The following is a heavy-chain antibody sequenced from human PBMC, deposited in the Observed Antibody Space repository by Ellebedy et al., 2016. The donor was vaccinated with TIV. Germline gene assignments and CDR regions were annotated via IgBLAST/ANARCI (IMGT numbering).Heavy chain of an antibody. CDR1: GGSISSRSYC. D-gene: IGHD1-1*01. Sequence: SETLSLXXAVSGGSISSRSYCWGWIRQPPGKGVEWIGTTSSSGSSYNNPSLKSRVTISVDTSTNQFSLKVKSVTAAETAVYYCARDYNWNDCYFDYWGQGTLVTVSS. V-gene: IGHV4-39*07. CDR2: TSSSGSS. J-gene: IGHJ4*02. CDR3: ARDYNWNDCYFDY.